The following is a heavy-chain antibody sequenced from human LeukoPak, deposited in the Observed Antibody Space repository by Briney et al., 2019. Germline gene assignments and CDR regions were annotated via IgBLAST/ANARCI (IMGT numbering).Heavy chain of an antibody. CDR1: GFTLSSYA. V-gene: IGHV3-23*01. CDR2: ISASGGST. J-gene: IGHJ6*03. D-gene: IGHD3-10*01. Sequence: GGSLRLSCAASGFTLSSYAMSWVRQAPGKGLEWVSSISASGGSTNYADSGKGRFTISRDNSKNTVYLQMNSLRAEDTAVYYCAKVMKGSERLTMVRGVIIKTAGLYYMDVWGKGTTVTVSS. CDR3: AKVMKGSERLTMVRGVIIKTAGLYYMDV.